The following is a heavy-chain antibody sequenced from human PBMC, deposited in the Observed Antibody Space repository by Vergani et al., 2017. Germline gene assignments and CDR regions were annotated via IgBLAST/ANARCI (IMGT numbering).Heavy chain of an antibody. CDR1: RFTFSDYY. D-gene: IGHD3-16*02. J-gene: IGHJ3*02. CDR3: ARGAWAHRYSIVPPNAFDI. CDR2: ISSSGSTI. V-gene: IGHV3-11*01. Sequence: QVQLVESGGGLVKPGGSLRLSCAASRFTFSDYYMSWIRQAPGKGLEWVSYISSSGSTIYYADSVKGRFTISRDNAKNSLYLQMNSLRAEETAVYYCARGAWAHRYSIVPPNAFDIWGQGTMVTVSS.